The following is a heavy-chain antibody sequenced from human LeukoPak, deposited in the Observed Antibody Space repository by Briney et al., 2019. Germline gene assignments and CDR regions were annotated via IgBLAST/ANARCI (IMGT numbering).Heavy chain of an antibody. Sequence: SETLSLTCTVSGGSVSSGSYYWSWIRQPPGKGLEWIGYIYYSGSTNYNPSLKSRVTISVDTSKNQFSLKLSSVTAAHTAVYYCARGGGGSGWSHRYYFDYWGQGTLVTVSS. CDR3: ARGGGGSGWSHRYYFDY. CDR1: GGSVSSGSYY. V-gene: IGHV4-61*01. CDR2: IYYSGST. D-gene: IGHD6-19*01. J-gene: IGHJ4*02.